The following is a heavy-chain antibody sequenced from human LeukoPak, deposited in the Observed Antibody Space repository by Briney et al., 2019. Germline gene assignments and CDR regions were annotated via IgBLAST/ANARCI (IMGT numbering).Heavy chain of an antibody. D-gene: IGHD4-11*01. Sequence: PAETLSLTCAVYGGSFSGYYWSWIRQPPGKGLERIGEINDSGSTNYNPSLKSRVTISVDTSKNQFSLKLSSVTAADTAVYYCARGRTTETTFYYYYHGMDVWGQGTTVTVSS. V-gene: IGHV4-34*01. CDR2: INDSGST. CDR1: GGSFSGYY. J-gene: IGHJ6*02. CDR3: ARGRTTETTFYYYYHGMDV.